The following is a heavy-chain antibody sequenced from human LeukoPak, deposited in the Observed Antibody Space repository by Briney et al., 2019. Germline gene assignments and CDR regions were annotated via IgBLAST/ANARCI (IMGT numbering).Heavy chain of an antibody. V-gene: IGHV6-1*01. CDR2: TYYRSKWYN. CDR1: GDSVSSNSAA. J-gene: IGHJ3*02. CDR3: ARYQGAVAGTPHDAFDI. Sequence: SQTLSLTCAISGDSVSSNSAAWNWIRQSPSRGLEWLGRTYYRSKWYNDYAVSVKSRITINPDTSKNQFSLQLNPVTPEDTAVYYCARYQGAVAGTPHDAFDIWGQGTMVTVSS. D-gene: IGHD6-19*01.